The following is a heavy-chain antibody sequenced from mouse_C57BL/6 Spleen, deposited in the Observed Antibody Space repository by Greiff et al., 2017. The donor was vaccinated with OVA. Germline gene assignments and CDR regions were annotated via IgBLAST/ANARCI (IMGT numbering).Heavy chain of an antibody. CDR1: GFSLTSYA. CDR2: IWTGGGT. J-gene: IGHJ3*01. Sequence: VQGVESGPGLVAPSQSLSITCTVSGFSLTSYAISWVRQPPGKGLEWLGVIWTGGGTNYNSALKSRLSISKDNSKSQVFLKMNSLQTDDTARYYCATSTVVARGFAYWGQGTLVTVSA. D-gene: IGHD1-1*01. V-gene: IGHV2-9-1*01. CDR3: ATSTVVARGFAY.